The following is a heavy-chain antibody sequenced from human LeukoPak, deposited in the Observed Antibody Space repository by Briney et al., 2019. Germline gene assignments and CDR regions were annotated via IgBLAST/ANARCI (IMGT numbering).Heavy chain of an antibody. V-gene: IGHV1-2*02. CDR1: GYTFTGYY. D-gene: IGHD2-15*01. CDR2: INPNSGGT. CDR3: ASAYCSGGDCYSFDY. J-gene: IGHJ4*02. Sequence: ASVKVSCKASGYTFTGYYMQWVRQAPGQGLEWMGWINPNSGGTNYAQKFQGRVTMTRDTSMSTAFMELSRLSSDDTAVYYCASAYCSGGDCYSFDYWGQGTLVTVSS.